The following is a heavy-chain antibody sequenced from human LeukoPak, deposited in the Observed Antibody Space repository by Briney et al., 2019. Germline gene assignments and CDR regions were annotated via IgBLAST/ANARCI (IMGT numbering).Heavy chain of an antibody. CDR1: GFTFRSFE. D-gene: IGHD3-22*01. Sequence: GGSLRLSCTASGFTFRSFEVNWVRQAPGKGLEWVSYISGSGATIHYADSVMGRFTISRDNAKNSLYLQMNSLRAEDTALYYCARARGYDSSGYYCDFWGQGTLVTVSS. V-gene: IGHV3-48*03. J-gene: IGHJ4*02. CDR3: ARARGYDSSGYYCDF. CDR2: ISGSGATI.